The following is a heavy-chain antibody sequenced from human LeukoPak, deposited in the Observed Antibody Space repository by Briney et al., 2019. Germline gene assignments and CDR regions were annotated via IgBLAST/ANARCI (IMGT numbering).Heavy chain of an antibody. CDR2: ISGSGGST. CDR1: GFTFSSYA. D-gene: IGHD5-18*01. J-gene: IGHJ3*02. CDR3: AKDRGYSYGPSEDAFDI. V-gene: IGHV3-23*01. Sequence: GGSLRLSCAASGFTFSSYAMSWARQAPGKGLEWVSAISGSGGSTYYADSVKGRFTISRDNSKNTLYLQMNSLRAEDTAVYYCAKDRGYSYGPSEDAFDIWGQGTMVTVSS.